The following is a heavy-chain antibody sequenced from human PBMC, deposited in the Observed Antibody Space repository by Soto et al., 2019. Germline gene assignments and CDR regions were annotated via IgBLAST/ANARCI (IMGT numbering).Heavy chain of an antibody. CDR1: ILSVNSYA. CDR3: GKDGKPQLHNCFDP. V-gene: IGHV3-23*01. J-gene: IGHJ5*02. D-gene: IGHD6-13*01. Sequence: LGWASSILSVNSYAMSWSRKAPGKGLEWVSAISGSGGSTYYADSVKGRFTISRDNSKNTLYLQMNSLRAEDTAVYFSGKDGKPQLHNCFDPCGQ. CDR2: ISGSGGST.